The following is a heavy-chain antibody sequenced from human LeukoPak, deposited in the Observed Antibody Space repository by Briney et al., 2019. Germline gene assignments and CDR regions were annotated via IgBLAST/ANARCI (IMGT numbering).Heavy chain of an antibody. J-gene: IGHJ6*04. CDR3: ARDGWGVTTPYYYYGMDV. CDR2: INASNGNT. V-gene: IGHV1-3*01. CDR1: GYTFTSYA. Sequence: GASVKVSCKASGYTFTSYAMHWVRQAPGQRLEWMGWINASNGNTKYSQKFQGRVTITRDTSASTAYMELSSLRSEDTAVYYCARDGWGVTTPYYYYGMDVWGKGTTVTVSS. D-gene: IGHD4-17*01.